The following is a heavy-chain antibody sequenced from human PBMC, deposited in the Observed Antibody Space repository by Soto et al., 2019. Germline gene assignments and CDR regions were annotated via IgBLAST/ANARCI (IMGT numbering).Heavy chain of an antibody. CDR1: GFTVSSNY. J-gene: IGHJ6*02. V-gene: IGHV3-53*01. D-gene: IGHD6-6*01. CDR2: IYSGGST. CDR3: ARGISRYSSSSPYYYYGMDV. Sequence: HPGGSLRLSCAASGFTVSSNYMSWVRQAPGKGLEWVSVIYSGGSTYYADSVKGRFTISRDNSKNTLYLQMNSLRAEDTAVYYCARGISRYSSSSPYYYYGMDVWGQGTTVTVSS.